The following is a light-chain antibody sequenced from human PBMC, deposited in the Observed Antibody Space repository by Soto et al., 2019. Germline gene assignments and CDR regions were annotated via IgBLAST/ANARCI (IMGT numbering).Light chain of an antibody. J-gene: IGLJ1*01. CDR3: TSYAGSNVHYV. Sequence: QSALTQPPSASGSPGQSVTISCTGTSSDVGGYNYVSWYQQHPGKAPKLIIYEVNKRPSGVPDRFSGSKSGNTASLTVSGLQAEDDSDYYCTSYAGSNVHYVFGTGTQLTVL. CDR2: EVN. V-gene: IGLV2-8*01. CDR1: SSDVGGYNY.